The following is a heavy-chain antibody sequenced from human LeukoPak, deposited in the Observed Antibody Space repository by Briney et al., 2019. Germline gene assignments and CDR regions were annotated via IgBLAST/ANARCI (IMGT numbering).Heavy chain of an antibody. CDR2: IIPIFGTA. J-gene: IGHJ4*02. CDR3: ARAARVGRVTDWNDPAYY. CDR1: GGTFSNYA. D-gene: IGHD1-1*01. Sequence: SVKVSCQASGGTFSNYAISWVRQAPGQGLEWMGGIIPIFGTAYYAQKFQGRVTITADESTSTAYMELSSLRSEDTALYYCARAARVGRVTDWNDPAYYWGQGTLVTVSS. V-gene: IGHV1-69*01.